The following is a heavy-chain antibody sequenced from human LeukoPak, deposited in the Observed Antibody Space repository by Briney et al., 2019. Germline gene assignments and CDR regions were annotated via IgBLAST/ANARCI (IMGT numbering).Heavy chain of an antibody. Sequence: PGGSLRLSCAASGFTFSSYGMHWVRQAPGKGLEWMGWMNPNSGNTGYAQKFQGRVTMTRNTSISTAYMELSSLRSEDTAVYYCARQGSVAFDIWGQGTMVTVFS. CDR3: ARQGSVAFDI. V-gene: IGHV1-8*01. CDR1: GFTFSSYG. CDR2: MNPNSGNT. J-gene: IGHJ3*02.